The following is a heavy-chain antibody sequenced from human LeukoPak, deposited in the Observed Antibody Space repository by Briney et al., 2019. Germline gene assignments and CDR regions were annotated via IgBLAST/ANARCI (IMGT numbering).Heavy chain of an antibody. Sequence: GGSLRLSCEFSGIIFSTYAMNWVRQAPGKGLEWISYISGSSSGSTSFIHYADSVKGRFTISRDNAKNSLRLQMDSLSAEDTAVYYCARDFWSGYYTEDWGQGALVIVSS. D-gene: IGHD3-3*01. CDR1: GIIFSTYA. J-gene: IGHJ4*02. CDR2: ISGSSSGSTSFI. CDR3: ARDFWSGYYTED. V-gene: IGHV3-21*05.